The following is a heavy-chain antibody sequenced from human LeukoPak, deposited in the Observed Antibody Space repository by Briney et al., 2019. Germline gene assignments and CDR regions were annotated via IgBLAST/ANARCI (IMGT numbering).Heavy chain of an antibody. J-gene: IGHJ3*02. D-gene: IGHD2-8*01. Sequence: PGGSLRLSCAASGFTFDDYAMHWVRQAPGKGLEWVSGISWNSGSIGYADSVKGRFTISRDNAKNSLYLQMNSLRAEDTALYYCAKDISSGGVDAFDIWGQGTMVTVSS. CDR1: GFTFDDYA. V-gene: IGHV3-9*01. CDR3: AKDISSGGVDAFDI. CDR2: ISWNSGSI.